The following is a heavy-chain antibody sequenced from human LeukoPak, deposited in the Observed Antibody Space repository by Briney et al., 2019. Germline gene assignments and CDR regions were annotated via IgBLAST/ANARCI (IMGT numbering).Heavy chain of an antibody. CDR1: GCSLSSGSYL. D-gene: IGHD6-13*01. V-gene: IGHV4-61*01. CDR2: IYYSGST. J-gene: IGHJ4*02. Sequence: SETLSFTCTVSGCSLSSGSYLWSWIQQPPGKGLEWIGYIYYSGSTNYNPSLKSRVTISVDTSKNQFSLKLSSVTAADTAVYYCASRAAADPDYWGQGTLVTVSS. CDR3: ASRAAADPDY.